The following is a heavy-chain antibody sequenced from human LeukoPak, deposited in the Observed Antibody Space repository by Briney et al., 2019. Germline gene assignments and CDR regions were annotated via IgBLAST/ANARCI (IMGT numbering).Heavy chain of an antibody. CDR1: GFTFSSYW. V-gene: IGHV3-7*01. CDR3: ARVSPGDY. D-gene: IGHD7-27*01. Sequence: GGSLSLSCAASGFTFSSYWMSWVRQAPGKGLEWVANIKQDGSDKCYVDSVKGRFTISRDNAKNSLYLQMNSLRADDTAVYYCARVSPGDYWGQGTQVTVSS. J-gene: IGHJ4*02. CDR2: IKQDGSDK.